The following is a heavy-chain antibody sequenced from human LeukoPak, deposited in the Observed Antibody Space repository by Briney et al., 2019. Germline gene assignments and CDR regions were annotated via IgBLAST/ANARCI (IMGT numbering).Heavy chain of an antibody. CDR3: ETSYGDGQ. J-gene: IGHJ4*02. Sequence: SETLSLTCTVSGGSISSHYWSWIRQPPGKGLEWIGYIYYSGTTNYNPSLKSRVTISVDTSKNQFSLRLSSVTAADTAVYYCETSYGDGQWGPGTLVTVSS. CDR1: GGSISSHY. V-gene: IGHV4-59*11. D-gene: IGHD4-17*01. CDR2: IYYSGTT.